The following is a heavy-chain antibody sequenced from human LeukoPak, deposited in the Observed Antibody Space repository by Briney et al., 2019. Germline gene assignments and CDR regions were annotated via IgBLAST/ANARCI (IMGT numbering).Heavy chain of an antibody. J-gene: IGHJ6*03. V-gene: IGHV3-48*03. CDR1: GFTFSSYE. CDR2: ISSSGSII. D-gene: IGHD5-24*01. Sequence: GGSLRLSCAASGFTFSSYEMNWVRQAPGKGLEWVSYISSSGSIIYYADSVKGRFTISRDNAKNSLYLQMNSLRAEDTAVYYCARGRGPYYYYYYYMDVWGKGTTVTVSS. CDR3: ARGRGPYYYYYYYMDV.